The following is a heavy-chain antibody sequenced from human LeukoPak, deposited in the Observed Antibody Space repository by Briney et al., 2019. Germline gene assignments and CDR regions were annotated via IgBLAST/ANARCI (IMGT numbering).Heavy chain of an antibody. J-gene: IGHJ6*02. Sequence: SETLSLTCTVSGGSISSYHWSWIRQPAGKGLEWIGRVHSSERTNYNPSFKSRSTMSVDTSKNQFSLNLTSVTAADTAVYYCAREWEFRSRGMDVWGQGTTVTVSS. CDR1: GGSISSYH. D-gene: IGHD1-26*01. CDR3: AREWEFRSRGMDV. CDR2: VHSSERT. V-gene: IGHV4-4*07.